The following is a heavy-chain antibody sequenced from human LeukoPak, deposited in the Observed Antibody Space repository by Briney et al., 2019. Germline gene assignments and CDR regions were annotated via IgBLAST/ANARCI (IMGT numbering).Heavy chain of an antibody. V-gene: IGHV4-34*01. CDR3: ASEGYCSGGSCYSAY. Sequence: SETLSHTCAVYGGSFSGYYWSWIRQPPGKGLEWIGEINHSGSTNYNPSLKSRVTISVDTSKNQFSLKLSSVTAADTAVYYCASEGYCSGGSCYSAYWGQGTLVTVSS. J-gene: IGHJ4*02. CDR2: INHSGST. CDR1: GGSFSGYY. D-gene: IGHD2-15*01.